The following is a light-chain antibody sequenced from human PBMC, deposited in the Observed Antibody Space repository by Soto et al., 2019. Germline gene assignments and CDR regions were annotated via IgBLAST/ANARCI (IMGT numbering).Light chain of an antibody. CDR1: SSDVGGYIF. Sequence: QSALTQPPSASGSPGQSVTISCTGTSSDVGGYIFVSWYQQHPGKVPKLIIYDVNKRPSGVPDRFSGSKYGNTASLTVSGLQAEDEGDYYCVSFAGGTYVFGTGTTVTVL. CDR3: VSFAGGTYV. CDR2: DVN. V-gene: IGLV2-8*01. J-gene: IGLJ1*01.